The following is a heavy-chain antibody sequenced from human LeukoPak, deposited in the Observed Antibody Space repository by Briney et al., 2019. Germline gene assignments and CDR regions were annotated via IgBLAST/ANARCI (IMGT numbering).Heavy chain of an antibody. CDR1: GFPFSSYG. J-gene: IGHJ4*02. V-gene: IGHV3-33*01. CDR2: IWSDGSKK. Sequence: PGGSLRLSCAASGFPFSSYGMHGVPQAPGKGLEWVAVIWSDGSKKYYEESVKGRFIISRDNSKNTLYLQMNSLTVEDTAVFYCARDLGHCSGDSCYSWYYFDYWGKGTLVTVSS. D-gene: IGHD2-15*01. CDR3: ARDLGHCSGDSCYSWYYFDY.